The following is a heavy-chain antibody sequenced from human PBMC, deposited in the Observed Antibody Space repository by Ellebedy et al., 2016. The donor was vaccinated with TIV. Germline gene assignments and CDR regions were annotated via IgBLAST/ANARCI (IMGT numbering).Heavy chain of an antibody. CDR3: ARGNYGDYVMGAFDY. CDR1: GYTFTGYY. D-gene: IGHD4-17*01. CDR2: INPSGGST. V-gene: IGHV1-46*01. Sequence: ASVKVSXXASGYTFTGYYMHWVRQAPGQGLEWMGIINPSGGSTSYAQKFQGRVTMTRDTSTSTVYMELSSLRSEDTAVYYCARGNYGDYVMGAFDYWGQGTLVTVSS. J-gene: IGHJ4*02.